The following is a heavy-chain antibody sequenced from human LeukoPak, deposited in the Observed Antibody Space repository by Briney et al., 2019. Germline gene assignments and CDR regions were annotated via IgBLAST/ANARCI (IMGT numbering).Heavy chain of an antibody. D-gene: IGHD3-16*01. CDR2: INPTTGGT. J-gene: IGHJ4*02. Sequence: ASVNVSCKASGYTFTGYYMHWVRQAPGQGLEWMGRINPTTGGTDYAQKFRGKVSMTRDTSISTAYMELSRLRSDDTAVYYCATLGEDNTDTPFDYWGQGTLVTVSS. CDR3: ATLGEDNTDTPFDY. V-gene: IGHV1-2*06. CDR1: GYTFTGYY.